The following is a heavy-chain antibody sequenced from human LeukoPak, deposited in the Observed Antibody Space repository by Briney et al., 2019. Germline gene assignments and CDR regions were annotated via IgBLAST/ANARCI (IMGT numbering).Heavy chain of an antibody. J-gene: IGHJ5*02. V-gene: IGHV1-8*01. CDR1: GFTFTRYD. D-gene: IGHD3-10*01. CDR3: VRDGEGLAISVNYWFDL. CDR2: MNPNNGNT. Sequence: ASVKVSCKASGFTFTRYDINWVRQATGQGLEWMGWMNPNNGNTGYAQTFQGRVTMTRATFTSTAYMELRSLTSEDTAVYYCVRDGEGLAISVNYWFDLWGQGTLVTVSS.